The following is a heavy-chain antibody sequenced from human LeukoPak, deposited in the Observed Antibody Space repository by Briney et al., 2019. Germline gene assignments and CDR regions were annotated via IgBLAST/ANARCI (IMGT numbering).Heavy chain of an antibody. CDR2: ISSSSSYI. Sequence: GGSLTLSCAASGFTFSSYSMNWVRQAPGKGLEWVSSISSSSSYIYYADSVKGRFTISRDNAKNSLYLQMNSLRAEDTAVYYCARGPLVVVTAIANWGQGTLVTVSS. CDR1: GFTFSSYS. D-gene: IGHD2-21*02. CDR3: ARGPLVVVTAIAN. V-gene: IGHV3-21*01. J-gene: IGHJ4*02.